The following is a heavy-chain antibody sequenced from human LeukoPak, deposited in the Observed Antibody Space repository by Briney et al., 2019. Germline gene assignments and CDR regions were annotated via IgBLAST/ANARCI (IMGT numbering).Heavy chain of an antibody. CDR3: AREGYYDSSGSY. V-gene: IGHV4-34*01. D-gene: IGHD3-22*01. CDR1: GGSFSGYY. CDR2: INHSGST. J-gene: IGHJ4*02. Sequence: SGTLSLTCAVYGGSFSGYYWSWIRQPPGKGLEWIGEINHSGSTNYNPSLKSRVTISVDTSKKQFSLKLRSVTAADTAVFYCAREGYYDSSGSYWGQGTLVTVSS.